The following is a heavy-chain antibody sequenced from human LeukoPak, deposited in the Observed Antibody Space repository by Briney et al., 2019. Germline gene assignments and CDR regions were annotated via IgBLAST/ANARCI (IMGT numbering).Heavy chain of an antibody. CDR2: IYASGST. Sequence: SETLSLTCTVSGGSISNYYWSWIRQPAGKGLEWIGRIYASGSTNYNPSLKSRVTMSVDTSKNQFSLKLRSVTAADTAVYYCARGGGDDLYFDYWGQGTLVTVSS. D-gene: IGHD2-21*02. V-gene: IGHV4-4*07. CDR3: ARGGGDDLYFDY. J-gene: IGHJ4*02. CDR1: GGSISNYY.